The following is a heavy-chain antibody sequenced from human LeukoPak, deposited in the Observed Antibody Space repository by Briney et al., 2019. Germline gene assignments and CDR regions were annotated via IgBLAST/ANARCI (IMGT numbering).Heavy chain of an antibody. CDR3: ARDSSDTILVSLY. CDR1: GFTFSSYW. J-gene: IGHJ4*02. CDR2: IKQDGSEK. D-gene: IGHD3-9*01. V-gene: IGHV3-7*01. Sequence: PGGTLRLSCAASGFTFSSYWMSWVRQAPGKGLEWVANIKQDGSEKYYVDSVKGRFTISRDNAKNSLYLQMNSLRAEDTAVYYCARDSSDTILVSLYWGQGTLVTVSS.